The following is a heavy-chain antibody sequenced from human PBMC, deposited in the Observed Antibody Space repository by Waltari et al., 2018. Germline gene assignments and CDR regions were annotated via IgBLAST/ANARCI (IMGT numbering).Heavy chain of an antibody. J-gene: IGHJ4*02. Sequence: EVQLVESGGGLVQPGGSLRLSCAASGFTFATYVMNWVRQAPGKGLEWVSYITNSGSGMYYADSVRGRFTISRDNAKNSLYLQMNSLRAEDTAVYYCARRFDSWGQGTLVTVSS. CDR2: ITNSGSGM. V-gene: IGHV3-48*01. CDR1: GFTFATYV. CDR3: ARRFDS.